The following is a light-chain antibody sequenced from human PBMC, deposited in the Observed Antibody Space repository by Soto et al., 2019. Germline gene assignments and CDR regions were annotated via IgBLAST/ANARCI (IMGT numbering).Light chain of an antibody. CDR3: YSFTGISTSLFV. Sequence: QSVLTQPASVSGSPGQSITISCTGSSRDIGTSNLVSWYQQYPGKAPKLIIYEVTKRPSGISYRFSGSKSGNTASLTISGLQPEDEATYYCYSFTGISTSLFVFGNGTKVTVL. CDR2: EVT. CDR1: SRDIGTSNL. V-gene: IGLV2-23*02. J-gene: IGLJ1*01.